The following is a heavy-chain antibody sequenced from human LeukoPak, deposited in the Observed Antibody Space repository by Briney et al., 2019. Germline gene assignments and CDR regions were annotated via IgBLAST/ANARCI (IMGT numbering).Heavy chain of an antibody. CDR1: GYTFTSYG. V-gene: IGHV1-18*01. Sequence: GASVKVSCKASGYTFTSYGINWVRQAPGQGLEWMGWISTYNGNTNYAQKLQGRVTMTTDTSTSTAYMELRSLRSDDTAVYYCARDNYGDRYYYYGMDVWGQGTTVTVSS. CDR3: ARDNYGDRYYYYGMDV. D-gene: IGHD4-17*01. CDR2: ISTYNGNT. J-gene: IGHJ6*02.